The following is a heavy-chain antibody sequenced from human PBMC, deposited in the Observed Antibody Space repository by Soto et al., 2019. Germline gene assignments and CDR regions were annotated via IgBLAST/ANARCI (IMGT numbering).Heavy chain of an antibody. CDR2: IYPGDSDT. V-gene: IGHV5-51*01. J-gene: IGHJ6*02. CDR3: ASQRYNSFYYYYYVMDV. D-gene: IGHD1-1*01. CDR1: GYSFTTWW. Sequence: GASLKISCKGSGYSFTTWWFCWVRQMSGKALEWMGIIYPGDSDTRDSPSFQGQVTISADKSISTAYLQWSSLKASDTAMYYCASQRYNSFYYYYYVMDVWGQGSTVIGSS.